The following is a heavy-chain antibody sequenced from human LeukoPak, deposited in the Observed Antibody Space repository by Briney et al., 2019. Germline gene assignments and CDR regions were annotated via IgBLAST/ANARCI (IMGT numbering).Heavy chain of an antibody. J-gene: IGHJ6*02. V-gene: IGHV3-30*03. CDR2: ISNDGGNR. Sequence: GGSLRLSCSASGFTFSSYGMHWVRQAPGKGLEWVAVISNDGGNRHYADSVKGRLTISRDNSKNTLYLQMNSLRAEDTAVYYCARMGSYYGMDVWGQGTTVTVSS. CDR1: GFTFSSYG. CDR3: ARMGSYYGMDV. D-gene: IGHD3-16*01.